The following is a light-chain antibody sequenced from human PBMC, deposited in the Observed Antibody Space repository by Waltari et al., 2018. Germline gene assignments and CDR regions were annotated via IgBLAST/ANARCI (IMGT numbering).Light chain of an antibody. V-gene: IGKV3-20*01. CDR3: QQYGSSILYT. CDR2: GAS. Sequence: RASQSITTKYLAGYQQKPGQAPRLLIYGASSRAAGIPDRFSGSGSGTDFTLTISRLEPEDFAVYYCQQYGSSILYTFGQGTKLEIK. CDR1: QSITTKY. J-gene: IGKJ2*01.